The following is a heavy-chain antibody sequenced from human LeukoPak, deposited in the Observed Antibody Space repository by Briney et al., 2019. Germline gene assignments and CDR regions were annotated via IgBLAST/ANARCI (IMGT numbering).Heavy chain of an antibody. J-gene: IGHJ4*02. D-gene: IGHD5-18*01. CDR1: GFTFSSYE. CDR2: ISSSGSTI. CDR3: ARHYSYGYYFDY. Sequence: GGSLRLSCAASGFTFSSYEMNWVRQAPGKGLEWVSYISSSGSTIYYADSVKGRFTISRDNAKNSLYLQMNSLRAEDTAVYYCARHYSYGYYFDYWGQGTLVTVSS. V-gene: IGHV3-48*03.